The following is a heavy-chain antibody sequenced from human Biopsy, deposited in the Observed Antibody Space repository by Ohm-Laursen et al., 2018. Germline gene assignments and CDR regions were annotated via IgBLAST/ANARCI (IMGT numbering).Heavy chain of an antibody. J-gene: IGHJ4*02. CDR3: ARDPLNGHKHFDY. V-gene: IGHV1-2*02. D-gene: IGHD2-8*01. CDR2: INCKTGAT. Sequence: GSSEKASCKTSSYTFTDYNIHWMRQAPGQGLEWLGYINCKTGATNYAQKFQGTVTMTRDTSISTAYLALGSLRSADTAIYYCARDPLNGHKHFDYWGQGSLVTVSS. CDR1: SYTFTDYN.